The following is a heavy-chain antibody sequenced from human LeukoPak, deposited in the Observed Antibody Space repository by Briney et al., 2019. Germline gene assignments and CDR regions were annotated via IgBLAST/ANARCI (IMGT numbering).Heavy chain of an antibody. CDR2: IQYDGGNK. Sequence: GGSLRLSCTASGFTFTNYGIHWVRQAPGKGLEWVAFIQYDGGNKYYADSVKGRFTISRDNSKNTVHLQMNSLRAEDTAVYYCARVSGSGSYYNAFWGQGTLVTVSS. J-gene: IGHJ4*02. CDR3: ARVSGSGSYYNAF. V-gene: IGHV3-30*02. D-gene: IGHD3-10*01. CDR1: GFTFTNYG.